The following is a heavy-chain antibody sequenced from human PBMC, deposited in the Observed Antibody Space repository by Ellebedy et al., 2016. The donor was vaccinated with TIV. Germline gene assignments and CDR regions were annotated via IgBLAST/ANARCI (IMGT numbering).Heavy chain of an antibody. Sequence: SETLSLTCAVYGGSFSDYYWTWIRQPPEKGLEWIGEINHRGSTNYNPSLKSRVSISVDTSKNQFSLRLTSVTAADTAIFYCARGLVSGRALDYWGQGTLVTVSS. V-gene: IGHV4-34*01. CDR3: ARGLVSGRALDY. CDR1: GGSFSDYY. J-gene: IGHJ4*02. D-gene: IGHD2-15*01. CDR2: INHRGST.